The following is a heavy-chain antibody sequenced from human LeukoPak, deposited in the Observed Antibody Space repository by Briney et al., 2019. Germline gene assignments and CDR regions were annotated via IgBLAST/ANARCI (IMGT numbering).Heavy chain of an antibody. CDR1: GYSFTSYW. CDR2: IDPSDSYT. V-gene: IGHV5-10-1*01. Sequence: GESLKISCKGSGYSFTSYWISWVRQMPGKGQEWMGRIDPSDSYTNYSPSFQGHVTISADKPISTAYLQWSSLKASDTAMYYCSLYGDYFDYWGQGTLVTVSS. D-gene: IGHD4-17*01. J-gene: IGHJ4*02. CDR3: SLYGDYFDY.